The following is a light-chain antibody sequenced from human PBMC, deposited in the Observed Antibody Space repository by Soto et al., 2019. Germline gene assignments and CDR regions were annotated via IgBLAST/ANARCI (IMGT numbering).Light chain of an antibody. V-gene: IGLV1-40*01. CDR1: SSNIGAGYD. Sequence: QSVLTQPPSVSGAPGQRVTISCTGSSSNIGAGYDLHWYQQLPGTAPKLLIYGNSNRPSGVPDRFSGSKSGTSASLAITGLQAEDASDYYCQSYDSRLSGYGFGTGTKVTAL. J-gene: IGLJ1*01. CDR2: GNS. CDR3: QSYDSRLSGYG.